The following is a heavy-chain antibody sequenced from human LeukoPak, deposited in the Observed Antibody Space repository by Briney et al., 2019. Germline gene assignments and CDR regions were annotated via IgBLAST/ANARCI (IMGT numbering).Heavy chain of an antibody. V-gene: IGHV3-73*01. J-gene: IGHJ6*01. CDR3: TRHTMDV. CDR2: IRSKANNYAT. Sequence: PGGSLRLSCAASGFTFSVSAMHWVRQASGKGLEWVGRIRSKANNYATEYDASVKGRFTISRDESKNTAYLQMNSLRTEDTAVYYCTRHTMDVWGQGTTVTVSS. CDR1: GFTFSVSA.